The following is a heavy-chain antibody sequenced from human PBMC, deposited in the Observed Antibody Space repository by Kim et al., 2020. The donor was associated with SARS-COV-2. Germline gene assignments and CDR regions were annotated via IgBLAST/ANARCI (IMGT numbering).Heavy chain of an antibody. D-gene: IGHD6-13*01. CDR2: IIPIFGTA. Sequence: SVKVSCKASGGTFSSYAISWVRQAPGQGLEWMGGIIPIFGTANYAQKFQGRVTITADESTSTAYMELSSLRSEDTAVYYCARNEFEQQLPQDYWGQGTLVTVS. CDR3: ARNEFEQQLPQDY. V-gene: IGHV1-69*13. CDR1: GGTFSSYA. J-gene: IGHJ4*02.